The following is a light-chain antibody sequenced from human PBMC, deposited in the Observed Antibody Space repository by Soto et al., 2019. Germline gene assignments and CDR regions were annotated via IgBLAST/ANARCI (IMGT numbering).Light chain of an antibody. CDR2: GVS. Sequence: QSALTQPASVSGSPGQSISISCTGTSSDVGGYNYVSWYQQHPGKAPKLMIYGVSNRPSGVSNRFSGSKSGNTASLTISGLQAEYEADYYCRSKRRATPVVFGTGTKVTVL. CDR1: SSDVGGYNY. V-gene: IGLV2-14*01. CDR3: RSKRRATPVV. J-gene: IGLJ1*01.